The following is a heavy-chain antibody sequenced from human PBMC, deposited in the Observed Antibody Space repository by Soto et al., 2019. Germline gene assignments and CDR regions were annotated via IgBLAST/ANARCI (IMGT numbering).Heavy chain of an antibody. V-gene: IGHV4-59*01. J-gene: IGHJ4*02. Sequence: SGTLSLTCTVSGGSISSYCWSWIRQPPGKGLEWIGYIYYSGSTNYNPSLKSRVTISVDTSKNQFSLKLSSVTAADTAVYYCARVRAVYDILTIHYWGEGTQVTVS. CDR1: GGSISSYC. CDR3: ARVRAVYDILTIHY. CDR2: IYYSGST. D-gene: IGHD3-9*01.